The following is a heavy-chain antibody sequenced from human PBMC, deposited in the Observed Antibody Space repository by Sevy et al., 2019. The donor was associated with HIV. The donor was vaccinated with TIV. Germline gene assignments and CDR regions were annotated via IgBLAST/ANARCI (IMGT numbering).Heavy chain of an antibody. J-gene: IGHJ4*02. V-gene: IGHV3-33*01. CDR2: VWYDGINK. Sequence: GGSLRLSCTASGFTFRDYGMHWVRQAPGKGLEWVAVVWYDGINKYYGDSVKGRFTISRDNSKNTLYLQMNSLRAEDTAVYYCARDNLLPVMVSMVRGALSYYFDYWGQGTLVTVSS. CDR1: GFTFRDYG. CDR3: ARDNLLPVMVSMVRGALSYYFDY. D-gene: IGHD3-10*01.